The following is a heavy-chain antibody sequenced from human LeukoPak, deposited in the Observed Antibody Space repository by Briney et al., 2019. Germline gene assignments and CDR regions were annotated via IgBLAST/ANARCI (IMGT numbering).Heavy chain of an antibody. CDR2: IKQDGSEK. V-gene: IGHV3-7*01. CDR3: AREQTYYYYMDV. Sequence: GGSLRLSCAASGFTFSSYSMNWVRQAPGKGLEWVANIKQDGSEKYYVDSVKGRFTISRDNAKNSLYLQMNSLRAEDTAVYYCAREQTYYYYMDVWGKGTTVTVSS. J-gene: IGHJ6*03. CDR1: GFTFSSYS.